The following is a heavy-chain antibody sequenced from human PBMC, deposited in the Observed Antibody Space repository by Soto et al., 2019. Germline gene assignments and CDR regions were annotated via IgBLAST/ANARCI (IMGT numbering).Heavy chain of an antibody. V-gene: IGHV5-10-1*01. Sequence: GESLKISCKGSGYSFTSYWISWVRQMPGKGLEWMGRIDPSDSYTNYSPSFQGHVTISADKSISTAYLQWSSLKASDTAMYYCARLHYVTIFGAVYGMDVWGQGTTVTVSS. CDR1: GYSFTSYW. D-gene: IGHD3-3*01. J-gene: IGHJ6*02. CDR2: IDPSDSYT. CDR3: ARLHYVTIFGAVYGMDV.